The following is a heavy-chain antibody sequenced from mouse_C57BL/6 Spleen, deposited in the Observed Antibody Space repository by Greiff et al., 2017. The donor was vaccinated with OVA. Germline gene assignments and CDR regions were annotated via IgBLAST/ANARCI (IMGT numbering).Heavy chain of an antibody. J-gene: IGHJ3*01. V-gene: IGHV3-6*01. D-gene: IGHD2-3*01. Sequence: DVKLQESGPCLVKPSQSLSLTCSVTGYSITSGYYWNWIRQFPGNKLEWMGYISYDGSNNYNPSLKNRISITRDTSKNQFFLKLNSVTTEDTATYYCAREWLLRFAYWGQGTLVTVSA. CDR3: AREWLLRFAY. CDR1: GYSITSGYY. CDR2: ISYDGSN.